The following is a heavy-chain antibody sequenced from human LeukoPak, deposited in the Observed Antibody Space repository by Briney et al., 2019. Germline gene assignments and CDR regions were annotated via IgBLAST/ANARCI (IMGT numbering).Heavy chain of an antibody. J-gene: IGHJ4*02. CDR2: VNSDGSGT. CDR3: AKGLGYCSSTSCYPFDY. V-gene: IGHV3-74*01. Sequence: QAGGSLRLSSAASGFTFSRYSMHWVRHAPRKGLLWFSHVNSDGSGTDYADSVKGRFTISRDNSKNTLYLQMNSLRAEDTAVYYCAKGLGYCSSTSCYPFDYWGQGTLVTVSS. D-gene: IGHD2-2*01. CDR1: GFTFSRYS.